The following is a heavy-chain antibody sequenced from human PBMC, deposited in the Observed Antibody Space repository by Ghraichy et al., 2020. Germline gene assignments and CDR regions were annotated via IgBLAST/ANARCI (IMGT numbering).Heavy chain of an antibody. CDR1: GFTFSSYS. CDR3: ARAGITIFGVVIRGGYYYYGMDV. Sequence: GESLNISCAASGFTFSSYSMNWVRQAPGKGLEWVSSISSSSSYIYYADSVKGRFTISRDNAQNSLYLQMNSLRAEDTAVYYCARAGITIFGVVIRGGYYYYGMDVWGQGTTVTVSS. D-gene: IGHD3-3*01. V-gene: IGHV3-21*01. CDR2: ISSSSSYI. J-gene: IGHJ6*02.